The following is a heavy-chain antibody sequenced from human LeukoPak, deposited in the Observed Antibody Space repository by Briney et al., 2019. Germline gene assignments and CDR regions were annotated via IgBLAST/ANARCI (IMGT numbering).Heavy chain of an antibody. CDR3: ARDGRGSTGHSSGPSGG. CDR2: IIPIFGTA. D-gene: IGHD6-19*01. Sequence: SVKVSCKASGGTFSSYAISWVRQAPGQGLEWMGGIIPIFGTANYAQKFQGRVTITADESTSTAYMELSSLRSEDTAVYYCARDGRGSTGHSSGPSGGWGQGTLVTVSS. J-gene: IGHJ4*02. V-gene: IGHV1-69*01. CDR1: GGTFSSYA.